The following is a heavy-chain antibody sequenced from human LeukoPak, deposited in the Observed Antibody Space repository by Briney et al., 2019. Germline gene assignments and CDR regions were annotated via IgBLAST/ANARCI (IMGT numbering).Heavy chain of an antibody. CDR1: GFTFTNAW. D-gene: IGHD6-25*01. J-gene: IGHJ4*02. Sequence: GESLRLSCAASGFTFTNAWMNWVRQAPGKGLEWVSVIYSGGSTYNADSVKGRFTISRDNSKNTLYLQMNSLRAEDTAVYYCARSATYGNFDYWGQGTLVTVSS. CDR3: ARSATYGNFDY. CDR2: IYSGGST. V-gene: IGHV3-53*01.